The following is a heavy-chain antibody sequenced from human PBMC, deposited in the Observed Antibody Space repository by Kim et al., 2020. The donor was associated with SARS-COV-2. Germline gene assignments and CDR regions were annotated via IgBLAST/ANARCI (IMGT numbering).Heavy chain of an antibody. CDR2: ISGSGGST. V-gene: IGHV3-23*01. CDR3: AKDGRYCSSTSCHSPNWFVP. J-gene: IGHJ5*02. Sequence: GGSLRLSCAASGFTFSSYAMSWVRQAPGKGLEWVSAISGSGGSTYYAASVKGRFTISRDDSKNQLYLQMNSLSAEDTDVYYCAKDGRYCSSTSCHSPNWFVPWGQRTLVTDAS. CDR1: GFTFSSYA. D-gene: IGHD2-2*01.